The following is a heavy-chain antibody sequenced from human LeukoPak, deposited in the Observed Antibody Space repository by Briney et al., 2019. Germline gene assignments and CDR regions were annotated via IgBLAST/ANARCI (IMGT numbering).Heavy chain of an antibody. CDR1: GFTFSTYS. V-gene: IGHV3-21*01. CDR3: AMRRHCGGDCYGFDY. CDR2: ISISSSYI. J-gene: IGHJ4*02. D-gene: IGHD2-21*01. Sequence: PGGSLRLSCAASGFTFSTYSMNWVRQAPGEGLEWVSSISISSSYIYYADSVKGRFTISRDNAKNSLYLQMNSLRAEDTAVYYCAMRRHCGGDCYGFDYWGQGTLVTVSS.